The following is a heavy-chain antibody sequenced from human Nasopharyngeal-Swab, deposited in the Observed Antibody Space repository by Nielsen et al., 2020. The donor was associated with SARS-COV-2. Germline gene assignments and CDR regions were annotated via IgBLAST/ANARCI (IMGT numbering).Heavy chain of an antibody. D-gene: IGHD2-2*01. CDR3: AKDGCSSTSFYVNF. Sequence: VRQAPGKGLEWVSTISGIGGSTKYADSVKGRFTISRDNSKNTLYLQMNSLGAEDTAVYFCAKDGCSSTSFYVNFWGQGTLVTVSS. CDR2: ISGIGGST. V-gene: IGHV3-23*01. J-gene: IGHJ4*02.